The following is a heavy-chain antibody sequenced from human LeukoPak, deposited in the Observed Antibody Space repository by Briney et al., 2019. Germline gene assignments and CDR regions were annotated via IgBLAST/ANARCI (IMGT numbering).Heavy chain of an antibody. Sequence: PSQTLSLTCAISGDSFSSNSAAWNWIRQSPSRGLEWLGRTYYRSKWYNDYVVSVKSRITINPDTSKNQFSLQLNSVTPEDTAVYYCARGKWELLSHYWCFDLWGRGTLVTVSS. J-gene: IGHJ2*01. D-gene: IGHD1-26*01. CDR1: GDSFSSNSAA. V-gene: IGHV6-1*01. CDR3: ARGKWELLSHYWCFDL. CDR2: TYYRSKWYN.